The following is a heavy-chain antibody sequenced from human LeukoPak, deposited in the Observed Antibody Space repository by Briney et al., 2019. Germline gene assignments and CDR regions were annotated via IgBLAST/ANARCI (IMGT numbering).Heavy chain of an antibody. V-gene: IGHV1-69*05. Sequence: GASVKVSCKASGGTFSSYAISWVRQAPGQGLEWMGRIIPIFGTANYAQKFQGRVTIITDESTSTAYMELSSLRSEDTAVYYCAREDSSGSSFDYWGQGTLVTVSS. CDR2: IIPIFGTA. CDR1: GGTFSSYA. D-gene: IGHD3-22*01. J-gene: IGHJ4*02. CDR3: AREDSSGSSFDY.